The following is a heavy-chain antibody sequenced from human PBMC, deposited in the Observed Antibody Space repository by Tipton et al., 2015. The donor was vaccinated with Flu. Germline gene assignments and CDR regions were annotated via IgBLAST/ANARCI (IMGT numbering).Heavy chain of an antibody. CDR2: INYNGGT. D-gene: IGHD3-22*01. CDR1: GASISSRSYY. Sequence: TLSLTCTVSGASISSRSYYRGWIRQPPGKGLEWIGFINYNGGTDYNPSLKSRVTISVDTSKNQFSLRLSSVTAADTAVYYCTRAPYSDYDTSGSSFDYWGQGTLVTVSS. V-gene: IGHV4-61*01. J-gene: IGHJ4*02. CDR3: TRAPYSDYDTSGSSFDY.